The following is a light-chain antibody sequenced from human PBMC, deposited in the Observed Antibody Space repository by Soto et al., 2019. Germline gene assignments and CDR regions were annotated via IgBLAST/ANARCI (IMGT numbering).Light chain of an antibody. V-gene: IGKV1-33*01. CDR2: DAS. CDR1: QDISNY. J-gene: IGKJ2*01. CDR3: QQRDDLYT. Sequence: DIQMTQSPSSLSASVGDRVTITCQASQDISNYLNWYQQKPGKAPKLLIYDASNLETGVPSRFSGSGSGTDFTLTITGLQPEDFAVYFCQQRDDLYTFVQGTKLQIK.